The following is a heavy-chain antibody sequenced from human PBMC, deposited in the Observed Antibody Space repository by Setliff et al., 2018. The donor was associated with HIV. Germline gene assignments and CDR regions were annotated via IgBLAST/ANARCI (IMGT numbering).Heavy chain of an antibody. CDR3: ARPWGGLVQTANYFDS. Sequence: SVKVSCKASGYTFTSYYMHWVRQAPGRGLEWMGGIIPIFGTTKYAQKFQGRVTISADESTRTANMELSSLTVEDTAVYFCARPWGGLVQTANYFDSWGQGTLVTVSS. CDR2: IIPIFGTT. J-gene: IGHJ4*02. D-gene: IGHD3-3*01. V-gene: IGHV1-69*13. CDR1: GYTFTSYY.